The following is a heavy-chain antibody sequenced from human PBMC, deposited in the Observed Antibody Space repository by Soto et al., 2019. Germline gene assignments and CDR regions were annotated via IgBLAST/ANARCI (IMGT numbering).Heavy chain of an antibody. CDR2: INPNGGKT. D-gene: IGHD1-26*01. J-gene: IGHJ4*02. V-gene: IGHV1-46*01. CDR3: TRDLGGSYSYS. CDR1: GYTFSSYY. Sequence: QVQLVQSGAEVKKPGASVKVSCKASGYTFSSYYIHWVRQAPGQGLEWVGIINPNGGKTTYAQKFQDRVTMTRHTSKSTVYMELSSLRSEDPAVYYFTRDLGGSYSYSWGQGTLVTVSS.